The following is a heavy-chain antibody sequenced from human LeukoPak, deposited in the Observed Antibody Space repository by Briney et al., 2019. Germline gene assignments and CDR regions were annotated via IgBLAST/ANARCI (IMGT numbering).Heavy chain of an antibody. J-gene: IGHJ4*02. CDR1: GFTSSSYG. D-gene: IGHD6-19*01. CDR2: IRYDGSNK. Sequence: GGSLRLSCAASGFTSSSYGMHWVRQAPGKGLEWVAFIRYDGSNKYYADSVKGRFTISRDNSKNTLYLQMNSLRAEDTAVYYCAKAYGGGSTYFDYWGQGTLVTVSS. CDR3: AKAYGGGSTYFDY. V-gene: IGHV3-30*02.